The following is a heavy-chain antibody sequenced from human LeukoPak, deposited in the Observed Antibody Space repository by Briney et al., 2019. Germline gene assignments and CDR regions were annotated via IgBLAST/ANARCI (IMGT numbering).Heavy chain of an antibody. CDR3: ARHKDAAMVTTFDF. CDR1: GDSIISSRYY. D-gene: IGHD5-18*01. V-gene: IGHV4-39*01. J-gene: IGHJ4*02. CDR2: IYYTGST. Sequence: SETLSLTCTVSGDSIISSRYYWGWIRQPPGKGLEWIGSIYYTGSTYYNPSLKSRVTISGGTSKNQFSLRLSSVTAADTAVYSCARHKDAAMVTTFDFWGQGTLVTVSS.